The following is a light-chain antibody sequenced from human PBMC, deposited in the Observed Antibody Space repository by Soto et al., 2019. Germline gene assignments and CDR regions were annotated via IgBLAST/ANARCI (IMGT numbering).Light chain of an antibody. CDR2: AAP. J-gene: IGKJ1*01. V-gene: IGKV1-39*01. CDR3: QQSYSTPRT. CDR1: RDISSS. Sequence: DIQLTQSPSLLSASVGDRVTITCRASRDISSSLNWYQHKSGKAPKLLIYAAPGLHSGVPSRFSGSGSGTDFTLTISSLQPEDFATYYCQQSYSTPRTFGQGTKVDTK.